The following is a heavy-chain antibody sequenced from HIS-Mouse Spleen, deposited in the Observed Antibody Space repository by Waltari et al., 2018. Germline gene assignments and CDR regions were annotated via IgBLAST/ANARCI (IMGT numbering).Heavy chain of an antibody. Sequence: QLQLQESGPGLVKPSETLSLTCTVSGGSISSSSYYWGWIRQPPGKWLEWIGSLYYSGSTYSKPALKSRVTISVDTSKNQFSLKLSSVTAADTAVYYCAREIPYSSSWYDWYFDLWGRGTLVTVSS. CDR3: AREIPYSSSWYDWYFDL. CDR1: GGSISSSSYY. CDR2: LYYSGST. V-gene: IGHV4-39*07. J-gene: IGHJ2*01. D-gene: IGHD6-13*01.